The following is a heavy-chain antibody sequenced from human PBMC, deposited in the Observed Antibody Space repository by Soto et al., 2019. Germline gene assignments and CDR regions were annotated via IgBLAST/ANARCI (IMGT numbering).Heavy chain of an antibody. D-gene: IGHD3-10*01. CDR1: GFTSSNYW. V-gene: IGHV3-74*01. J-gene: IGHJ6*02. CDR2: IKSDGSST. Sequence: PGGSLRLSCAASGFTSSNYWMHWVRQAPGKGLVWVSRIKSDGSSTSYADSVKGRFTISRDNAKNTLYLQMNSLRAEDTAVYYCARGSVGGSYYYYGMDVWGQGTTVTVSS. CDR3: ARGSVGGSYYYYGMDV.